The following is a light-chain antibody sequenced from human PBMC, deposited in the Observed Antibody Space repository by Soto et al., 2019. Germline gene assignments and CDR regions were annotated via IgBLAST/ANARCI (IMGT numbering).Light chain of an antibody. J-gene: IGKJ4*01. CDR3: QQYNRSPRT. CDR1: QSVSSSY. Sequence: IVLTQSPGTLSLSPGERATLSCRASQSVSSSYLAWYQQKPGQAPRLLIYGSSSRATGIPDRFSGSGSGTDFTLTISRLEPEDFAVYYCQQYNRSPRTFGGGTKVEIK. CDR2: GSS. V-gene: IGKV3-20*01.